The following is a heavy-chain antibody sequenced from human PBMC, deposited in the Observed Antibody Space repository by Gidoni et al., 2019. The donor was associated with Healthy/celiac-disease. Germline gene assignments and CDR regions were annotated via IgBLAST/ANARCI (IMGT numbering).Heavy chain of an antibody. CDR2: IRYDGSNK. J-gene: IGHJ4*02. V-gene: IGHV3-30*02. CDR1: GRTVSSYG. CDR3: AKGEQEQWLVLFY. D-gene: IGHD6-19*01. Sequence: QVQLVESGGGVVQPGASLRLPCAAPGRTVSSYGMHWVRQAPGKGLEWVAFIRYDGSNKYYADSVKGRFTISRDNSKNTLYLQMNSLRAEDTAGYYCAKGEQEQWLVLFYWGQGTLVTVSS.